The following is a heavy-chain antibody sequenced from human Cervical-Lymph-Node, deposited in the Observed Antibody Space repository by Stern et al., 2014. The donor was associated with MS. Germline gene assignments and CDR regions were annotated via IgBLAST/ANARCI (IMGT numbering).Heavy chain of an antibody. CDR3: ARDGRHRDNYGLDV. CDR1: GGTFNVYA. CDR2: IIPIFGTA. Sequence: VQVVESGAEVKKPGSSGKVCCQASGGTFNVYAINWMRQAPGQGLEWMGGIIPIFGTANYAQKFQGRVTITADESTRTSSMQLSSLRSNDTAVYYCARDGRHRDNYGLDVWGQGTTVIVSS. D-gene: IGHD2-15*01. J-gene: IGHJ6*02. V-gene: IGHV1-69*01.